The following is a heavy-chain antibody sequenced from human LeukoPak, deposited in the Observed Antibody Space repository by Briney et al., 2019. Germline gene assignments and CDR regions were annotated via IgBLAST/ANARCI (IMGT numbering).Heavy chain of an antibody. D-gene: IGHD3-10*01. CDR1: GFTFSSYS. CDR2: ISSSSSYT. Sequence: GGSLRLSCAASGFTFSSYSMNWVRQAPGKGLEWVSSISSSSSYTYYADSVKGRFTISRDKSRNTLYLQMNSLRAEDTAVYYCYCGSGSNFDYWGQGTLVTVSS. J-gene: IGHJ4*02. V-gene: IGHV3-21*04. CDR3: YCGSGSNFDY.